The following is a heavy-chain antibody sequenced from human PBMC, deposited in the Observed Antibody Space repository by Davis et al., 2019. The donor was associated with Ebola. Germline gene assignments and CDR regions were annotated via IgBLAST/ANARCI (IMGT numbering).Heavy chain of an antibody. CDR1: GGSITSSEYY. CDR3: ARRAAGYKYYYGMDV. V-gene: IGHV4-39*01. D-gene: IGHD5-24*01. Sequence: PSETLSLTCTVSGGSITSSEYYWDWIRQPPGKGLDWIGTIYYYGNTYYNPSLSSQVTISVDTSKNKFSLRLTSVTAADTAVYYCARRAAGYKYYYGMDVWGQGTTVTVSS. J-gene: IGHJ6*02. CDR2: IYYYGNT.